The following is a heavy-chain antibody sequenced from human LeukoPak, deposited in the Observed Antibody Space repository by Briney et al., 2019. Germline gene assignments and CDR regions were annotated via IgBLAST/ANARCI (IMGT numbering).Heavy chain of an antibody. CDR1: GGSISIGDYY. D-gene: IGHD2-21*01. CDR3: ARGLIGDAFDI. CDR2: IYYSGST. J-gene: IGHJ3*02. Sequence: SETLSLTCTVSGGSISIGDYYWSWIRQPPGKGLEWIGYIYYSGSTYYNPSLKSRVTISVDTSKNQFSLKLSSVTAADTAVYYCARGLIGDAFDIWGQGTMVTVSS. V-gene: IGHV4-30-4*01.